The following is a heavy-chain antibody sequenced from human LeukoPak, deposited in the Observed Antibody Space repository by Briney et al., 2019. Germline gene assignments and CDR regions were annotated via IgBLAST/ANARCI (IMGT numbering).Heavy chain of an antibody. V-gene: IGHV3-23*01. D-gene: IGHD3-22*01. CDR2: ISGSGGST. CDR1: GFTFSTYP. J-gene: IGHJ4*02. CDR3: AKTSGYYDF. Sequence: GGSLRLSCAASGFTFSTYPMSWVRQAPGKGLEWVSGISGSGGSTYYADSVKGRFTISRDNSKNTLYLQMNSLRAEDTALYYCAKTSGYYDFLGQGTLVTVSS.